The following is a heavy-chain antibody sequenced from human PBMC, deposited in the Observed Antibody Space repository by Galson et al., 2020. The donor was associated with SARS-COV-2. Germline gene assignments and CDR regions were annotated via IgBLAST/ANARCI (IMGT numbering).Heavy chain of an antibody. J-gene: IGHJ6*02. D-gene: IGHD2-2*01. Sequence: SVKVSCKASGGTFSSYAISWVRQAPGQGLEWMGGIIPIFGTANYAQKFQGRVTITADESTSTAYMELSSLRSEDTAVYYGASSGKGTDIVVVPAASLYYYYGMDGWGQGTTVTVSS. V-gene: IGHV1-69*13. CDR1: GGTFSSYA. CDR2: IIPIFGTA. CDR3: ASSGKGTDIVVVPAASLYYYYGMDG.